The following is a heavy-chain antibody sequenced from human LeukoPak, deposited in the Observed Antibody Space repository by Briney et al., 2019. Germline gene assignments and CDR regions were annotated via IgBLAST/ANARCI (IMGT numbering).Heavy chain of an antibody. D-gene: IGHD6-19*01. Sequence: GGSLRLSCAASGFTFRNYWMRWVRQAPGEGLEWVANIKEDGSEKYYVDSVKGRFTISRDNSKNTLYLQMNSLRAEDTAVYYCAKDQQWLSHDYYMDVWGKGTTVTVSS. CDR3: AKDQQWLSHDYYMDV. CDR2: IKEDGSEK. V-gene: IGHV3-7*01. CDR1: GFTFRNYW. J-gene: IGHJ6*03.